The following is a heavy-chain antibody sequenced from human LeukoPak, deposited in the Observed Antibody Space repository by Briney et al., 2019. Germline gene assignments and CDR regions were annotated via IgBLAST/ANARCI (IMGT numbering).Heavy chain of an antibody. D-gene: IGHD4/OR15-4a*01. Sequence: PSETLSLTCAVYGGSFSGYYWSWIRQPPGKGLEWIGEINHSGSTNYNPSLKSRVTMSVDTSKNQFSLKLSSVTAADTAVYYCTRAFTGGANSDYWGQGTLVTVSS. CDR3: TRAFTGGANSDY. J-gene: IGHJ4*02. CDR1: GGSFSGYY. V-gene: IGHV4-34*01. CDR2: INHSGST.